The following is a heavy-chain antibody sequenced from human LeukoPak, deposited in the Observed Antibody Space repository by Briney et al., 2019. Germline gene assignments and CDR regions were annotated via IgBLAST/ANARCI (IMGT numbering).Heavy chain of an antibody. CDR2: INPNSGGT. J-gene: IGHJ3*02. V-gene: IGHV1-2*04. D-gene: IGHD6-19*01. Sequence: ASVKVSCKASGYTFTGYYMHWVRQAPGQGFEWMGWINPNSGGTNYAQKFQGWVTMTRDTSISTAYMELSRLRSDDTAVYYCARDRGAVAGPDAFDIWGQGTMVTVSS. CDR1: GYTFTGYY. CDR3: ARDRGAVAGPDAFDI.